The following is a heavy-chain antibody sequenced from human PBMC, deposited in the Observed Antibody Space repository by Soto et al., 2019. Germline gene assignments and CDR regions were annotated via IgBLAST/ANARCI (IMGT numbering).Heavy chain of an antibody. CDR3: ASPLPAAMRLAPDYYYYGMDL. D-gene: IGHD2-2*01. V-gene: IGHV3-30-3*01. J-gene: IGHJ6*02. CDR2: ISYDGSNK. Sequence: QVQLVQSGGGVVQPGRSLRLSCAASGFTFSTYAMHWVRQAPGKGLEWVAVISYDGSNKYYADSVKGRFTISRDNSKNTLYLQMNSLRPEDTTVYYCASPLPAAMRLAPDYYYYGMDLWGQGTTVTVSS. CDR1: GFTFSTYA.